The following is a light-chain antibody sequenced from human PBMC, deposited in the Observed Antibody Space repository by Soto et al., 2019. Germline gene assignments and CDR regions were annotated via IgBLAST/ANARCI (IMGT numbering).Light chain of an antibody. CDR3: SSYTSSISKV. J-gene: IGLJ1*01. CDR2: DVS. Sequence: QSVLTQPASVSGSPGQSITISCTGTSSDVCGYNYVSWYQQHPGKAPKLMIYDVSNRPSGVSNRFSGSKSGNTASLTISGLQAEDESDYYCSSYTSSISKVFGTGTKVTVL. CDR1: SSDVCGYNY. V-gene: IGLV2-14*01.